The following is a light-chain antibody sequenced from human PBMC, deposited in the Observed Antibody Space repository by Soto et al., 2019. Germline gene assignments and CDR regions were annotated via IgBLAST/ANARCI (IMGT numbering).Light chain of an antibody. CDR3: QHYNDFSWT. CDR2: ATS. CDR1: QSISIL. V-gene: IGKV1-5*03. J-gene: IGKJ1*01. Sequence: DIHLTQSPSTLSASVGDRVTITCRASQSISILLAWYQQKPGKAPNLLIYATSTLETGVSSRFSGSGSGTEFTLTISSPQPDDSATYYCQHYNDFSWTFGQGTKVEIK.